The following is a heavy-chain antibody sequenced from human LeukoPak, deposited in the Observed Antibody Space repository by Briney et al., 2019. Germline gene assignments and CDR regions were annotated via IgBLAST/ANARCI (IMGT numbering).Heavy chain of an antibody. CDR1: GFTFSSYG. CDR3: AREPYGSGGDY. V-gene: IGHV3-30*03. D-gene: IGHD3-10*01. Sequence: GGSLRLSCAASGFTFSSYGMHWVRQAPGKGLEWVAVISYDGSNKYYADSVKGRFTISRDNSKNTLYLQMNSLRAEDTAVYYCAREPYGSGGDYWGQGTLVTVSS. CDR2: ISYDGSNK. J-gene: IGHJ4*02.